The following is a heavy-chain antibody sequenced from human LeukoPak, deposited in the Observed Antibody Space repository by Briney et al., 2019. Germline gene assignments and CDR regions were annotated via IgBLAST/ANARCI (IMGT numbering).Heavy chain of an antibody. CDR1: GFTFSSYA. J-gene: IGHJ3*02. CDR3: AKMQDYVWGSYRYRAGAFDI. D-gene: IGHD3-16*02. CDR2: ISGSGGST. Sequence: GGSLRLSCAASGFTFSSYAMSWVRQAPGKGLEWVSAISGSGGSTYYADSVKGRFTISRDNSKNTLYLQMNSLRAEDTAVYYCAKMQDYVWGSYRYRAGAFDIWGQGTMVTVSS. V-gene: IGHV3-23*01.